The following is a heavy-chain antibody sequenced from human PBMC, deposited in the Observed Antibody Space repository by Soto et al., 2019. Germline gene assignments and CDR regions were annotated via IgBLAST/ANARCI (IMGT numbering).Heavy chain of an antibody. CDR3: AREPYGDSQYFAY. CDR2: MSHDGRVT. J-gene: IGHJ4*02. CDR1: GFTFNSLS. V-gene: IGHV3-30*04. Sequence: QVQLVESGGGMVQPGTSLRLSCAASGFTFNSLSLHWVRQRPDKGLEWVAVMSHDGRVTFYADFVKGRFTVSRDNSKNTIYLPVNSLRAEDSAVYYCAREPYGDSQYFAYWGQGPVVTVSS. D-gene: IGHD2-21*02.